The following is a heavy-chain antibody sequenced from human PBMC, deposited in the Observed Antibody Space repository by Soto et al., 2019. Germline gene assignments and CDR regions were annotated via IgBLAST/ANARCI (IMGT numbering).Heavy chain of an antibody. Sequence: GGSLRLSCAASGFTFTSCAMSWVRQAPGKGLEWVSAISGTAGNTYHADSVKGRFTISRDISKNTLYLQINSLRAEDTVVYYCAKGDWDYIAGHFDYWGQGTLVTVSA. CDR2: ISGTAGNT. D-gene: IGHD1-7*01. CDR3: AKGDWDYIAGHFDY. CDR1: GFTFTSCA. J-gene: IGHJ4*02. V-gene: IGHV3-23*01.